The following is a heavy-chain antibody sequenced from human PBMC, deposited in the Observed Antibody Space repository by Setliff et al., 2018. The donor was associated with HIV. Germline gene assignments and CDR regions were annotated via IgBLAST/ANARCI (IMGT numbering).Heavy chain of an antibody. D-gene: IGHD3-22*01. V-gene: IGHV3-53*01. CDR2: IQSGGIT. Sequence: LSCAASGFTFSDYQMNWVRQAPGKGLEWVSLIQSGGITYYADSVKGRFTISRDNSNNTLSLQMSSLRAEDTAQYYCAKLDYYDFSGSWARKAAIDFWGQGTMVTVSS. CDR3: AKLDYYDFSGSWARKAAIDF. J-gene: IGHJ3*01. CDR1: GFTFSDYQ.